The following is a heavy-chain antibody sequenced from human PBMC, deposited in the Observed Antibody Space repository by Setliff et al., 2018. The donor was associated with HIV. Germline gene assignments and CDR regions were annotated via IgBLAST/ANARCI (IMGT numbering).Heavy chain of an antibody. J-gene: IGHJ3*02. Sequence: PGVSLRLSCAASGFYFSIYAMSWVRQAPGKGMEWVSGISGSGGSTYYADSVKGRFTISRDNSKNTLYLQMNSLRAEDTAVYYCAKDDVPRDFDIWGQGTMVTVSS. CDR2: ISGSGGST. CDR1: GFYFSIYA. V-gene: IGHV3-23*01. CDR3: AKDDVPRDFDI.